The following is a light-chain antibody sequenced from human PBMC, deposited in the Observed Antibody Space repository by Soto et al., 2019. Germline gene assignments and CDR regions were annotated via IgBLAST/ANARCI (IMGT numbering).Light chain of an antibody. CDR2: AAS. Sequence: DIQMTHSPSSVSASVGEIVTITCRASAGISSWLAWYQQKPGKAPKLLIYAASSFQSGVPSRFSGSESGTEFALPISSLQPEDVATTYCHQANSFAITFGHGTRLEI. V-gene: IGKV1-12*01. J-gene: IGKJ5*01. CDR1: AGISSW. CDR3: HQANSFAIT.